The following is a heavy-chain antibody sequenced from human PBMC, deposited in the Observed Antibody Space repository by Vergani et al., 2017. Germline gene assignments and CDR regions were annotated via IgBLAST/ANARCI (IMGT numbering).Heavy chain of an antibody. CDR3: AMAPTYYYGSGSYPMDV. CDR2: INPSGGST. J-gene: IGHJ6*02. V-gene: IGHV1-46*01. D-gene: IGHD3-10*01. CDR1: GYTFTSYY. Sequence: QVQLVQSGAEVKKPGASVKVSCKASGYTFTSYYMHWVRQAPGQGLEWMGIINPSGGSTSYAQKFQGRVTMTRDTSTSTVYMELSSLRSEDTAVYYCAMAPTYYYGSGSYPMDVWGQGTTVTVSS.